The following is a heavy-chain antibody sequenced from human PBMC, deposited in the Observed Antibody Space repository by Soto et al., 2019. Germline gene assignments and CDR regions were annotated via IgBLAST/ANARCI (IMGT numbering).Heavy chain of an antibody. J-gene: IGHJ4*02. CDR3: AKDALGELQYFDY. CDR1: GFTFDDYA. D-gene: IGHD3-10*01. CDR2: ISWNSGSI. V-gene: IGHV3-9*01. Sequence: EVQLVESGGGLVQPGRSLRLSCAASGFTFDDYAMHWVRQAPGKGLEWVSGISWNSGSIGYADSVKGRFTISRDNAKNSLYLQMNSLRAEDTALSYCAKDALGELQYFDYWGQGTLVTVSS.